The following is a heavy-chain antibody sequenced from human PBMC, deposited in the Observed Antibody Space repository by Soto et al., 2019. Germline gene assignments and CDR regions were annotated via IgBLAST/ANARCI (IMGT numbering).Heavy chain of an antibody. J-gene: IGHJ4*02. Sequence: QVQLVQSGAEVKKPGASVKVSCKASGYTFTGYYMHWVRQAPGQGLEWMGWINPNSGGTNYAQKFQGWVTMTRDTSISTAYMELSTLRSDDTAVYYCARGTSLIPATAVVPHYFDYWGQGTLVTVSS. CDR1: GYTFTGYY. CDR2: INPNSGGT. V-gene: IGHV1-2*04. CDR3: ARGTSLIPATAVVPHYFDY. D-gene: IGHD2-2*01.